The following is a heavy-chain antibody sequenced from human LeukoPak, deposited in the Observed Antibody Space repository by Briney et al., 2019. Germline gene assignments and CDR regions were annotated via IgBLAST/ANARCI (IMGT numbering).Heavy chain of an antibody. Sequence: SVKVSCKASGYTFTSYYMHWVRQAPGQGLEWMGGIIPMFGTANYAQKFQGRVTITADESTSTAYMELSSLRSEDTAVYYCAREPSGYCSDDGCQDWFDPWGQGTPVTVSS. CDR2: IIPMFGTA. CDR1: GYTFTSYY. D-gene: IGHD2-15*01. J-gene: IGHJ5*02. V-gene: IGHV1-69*13. CDR3: AREPSGYCSDDGCQDWFDP.